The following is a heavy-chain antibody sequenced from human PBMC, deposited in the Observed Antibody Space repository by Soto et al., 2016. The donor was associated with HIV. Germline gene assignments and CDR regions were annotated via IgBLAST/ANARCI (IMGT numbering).Heavy chain of an antibody. CDR3: ARVGASGWSLGYFDY. Sequence: QVQLQESGPGLVKPSETLSLTCTVSGASISGHYWSWIRQPPGKGLEWIGYIYYSGSTNYNPSLKSRVTMSVDTSKNQFSLKLSSVTAADTAVYYCARVGASGWSLGYFDYWAREPWSPSPQ. CDR1: GASISGHY. CDR2: IYYSGST. J-gene: IGHJ4*02. D-gene: IGHD6-19*01. V-gene: IGHV4-59*11.